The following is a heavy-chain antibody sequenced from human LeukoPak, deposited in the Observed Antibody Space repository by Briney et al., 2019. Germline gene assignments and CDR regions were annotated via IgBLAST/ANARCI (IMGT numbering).Heavy chain of an antibody. CDR3: ARGTTGYNWFDP. V-gene: IGHV4-38-2*02. CDR1: GYSISSVYY. D-gene: IGHD4-11*01. Sequence: SETLSLTCTVSGYSISSVYYWGWIRQPPGKGLEWIGSIYHSGTTHYNPSLKSRVTISVDASKNQFSLKLSSVTAADTAVYYCARGTTGYNWFDPWGQGTLVTVSS. J-gene: IGHJ5*02. CDR2: IYHSGTT.